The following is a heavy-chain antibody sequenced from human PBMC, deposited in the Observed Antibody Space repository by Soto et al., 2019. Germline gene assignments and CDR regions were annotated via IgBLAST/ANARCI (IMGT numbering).Heavy chain of an antibody. CDR3: AHSTTYYDFWSGYLDY. V-gene: IGHV2-5*01. CDR2: IYWNDDK. CDR1: GFSLSTSGVG. J-gene: IGHJ4*02. Sequence: SGPTLVNPTQTLTLTCTFAGFSLSTSGVGVGWIRQPPGKALEWLALIYWNDDKRYSPSLKSRLTITKDTSKNQVVLTMTNMDPVDTATYYCAHSTTYYDFWSGYLDYWGQGTLVTVSS. D-gene: IGHD3-3*01.